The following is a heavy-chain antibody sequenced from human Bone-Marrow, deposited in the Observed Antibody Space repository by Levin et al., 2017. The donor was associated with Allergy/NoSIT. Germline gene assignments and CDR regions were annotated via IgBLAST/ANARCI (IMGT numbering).Heavy chain of an antibody. J-gene: IGHJ3*02. CDR2: ISYDGSNK. CDR1: GFTFSSYG. Sequence: LSLTCAASGFTFSSYGMHWVRQAPGKGLEWVAVISYDGSNKYYADSVKGRFTISRDNSKNTLYLQMNSLRAEDTAVYYCAKARVIQLWSYDAFDIWGQGTMVTVSS. D-gene: IGHD5-18*01. CDR3: AKARVIQLWSYDAFDI. V-gene: IGHV3-30*18.